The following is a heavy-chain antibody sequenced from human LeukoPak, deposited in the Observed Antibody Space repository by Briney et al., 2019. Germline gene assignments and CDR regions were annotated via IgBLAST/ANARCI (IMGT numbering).Heavy chain of an antibody. D-gene: IGHD3-22*01. CDR1: GFTFNKYA. CDR3: AKVVRKYDSSGYSYAFDF. Sequence: GGSLRLSCAASGFTFNKYAMSWVRQAPGKGLEWVSAISSSGGSTDYADSVKGRFTISRDNSKYTVYLQMNSLLAEDTAVNYCAKVVRKYDSSGYSYAFDFWGQGTMVTVSS. CDR2: ISSSGGST. J-gene: IGHJ3*01. V-gene: IGHV3-23*01.